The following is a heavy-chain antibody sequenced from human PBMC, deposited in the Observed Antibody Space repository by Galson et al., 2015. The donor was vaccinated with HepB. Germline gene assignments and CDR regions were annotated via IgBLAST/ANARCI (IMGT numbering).Heavy chain of an antibody. CDR3: AKGEWGGGSSWPDYYYYYYMDV. CDR1: GFTFSSYA. Sequence: SLRLSCAASGFTFSSYAMSWVRQAPGKGLEWVSAISGSGGSTYYADSVKGRFTISRDNSKNTLYLQMNSLRAEDTAVYYCAKGEWGGGSSWPDYYYYYYMDVWGKGTTVTVSS. J-gene: IGHJ6*03. V-gene: IGHV3-23*01. CDR2: ISGSGGST. D-gene: IGHD6-13*01.